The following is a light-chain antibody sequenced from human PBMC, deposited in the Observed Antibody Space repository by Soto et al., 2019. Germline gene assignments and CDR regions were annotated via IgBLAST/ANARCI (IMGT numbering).Light chain of an antibody. CDR1: KLGDKY. Sequence: SYELTQPPSVSVSPGQTASITCSGDKLGDKYACWYQQKPGQSPVLVIYQDSKRPSGIPERFSGSHSGNTATPTISGTQAMDEADYYCQAWDSSKVVFGGGTKLTVL. CDR3: QAWDSSKVV. J-gene: IGLJ2*01. V-gene: IGLV3-1*01. CDR2: QDS.